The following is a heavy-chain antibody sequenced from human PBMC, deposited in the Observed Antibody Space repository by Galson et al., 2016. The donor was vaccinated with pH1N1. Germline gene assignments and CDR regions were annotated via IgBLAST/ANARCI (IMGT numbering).Heavy chain of an antibody. D-gene: IGHD4-17*01. CDR1: GFSLSTSGMC. Sequence: PALVKPTQTLTLTCTFSGFSLSTSGMCVSWIRQPPGKALEWLALIDWDDDKYYSTSLKTRLTISKDTSKNQVVLTMTNMDPEDTATYYCARIQYGDYVGYIDYWGQGTLVTVSS. J-gene: IGHJ4*02. V-gene: IGHV2-70*01. CDR2: IDWDDDK. CDR3: ARIQYGDYVGYIDY.